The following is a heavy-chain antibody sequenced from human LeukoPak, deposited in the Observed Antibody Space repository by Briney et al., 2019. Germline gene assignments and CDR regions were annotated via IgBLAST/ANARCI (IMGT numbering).Heavy chain of an antibody. CDR1: GGSISSYY. Sequence: SETLSLTCTVSGGSISSYYWSWIRQPAGKGLEWIGRIYTSGSTNYNPSLKSRVTMSVDTSKNQFSLKLSSVTAADTAVYYSARVRITIFGVVMGFDYWGQGTLVTVSS. CDR2: IYTSGST. V-gene: IGHV4-4*07. D-gene: IGHD3-3*01. J-gene: IGHJ4*02. CDR3: ARVRITIFGVVMGFDY.